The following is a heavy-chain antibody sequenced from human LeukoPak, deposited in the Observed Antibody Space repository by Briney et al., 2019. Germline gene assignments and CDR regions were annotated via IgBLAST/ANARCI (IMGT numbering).Heavy chain of an antibody. CDR2: IIPIFGTA. J-gene: IGHJ5*02. V-gene: IGHV1-69*13. CDR3: ARVIRMGYCSSTSCYTWFDP. Sequence: GASVKVSCKASGGTFSSYAISWVRQAPGQGLEWMGGIIPIFGTANYAQKFQGRVTITADESTSTAYMELSSLRSEDTAVYYCARVIRMGYCSSTSCYTWFDPWGQGTLVTVSS. D-gene: IGHD2-2*02. CDR1: GGTFSSYA.